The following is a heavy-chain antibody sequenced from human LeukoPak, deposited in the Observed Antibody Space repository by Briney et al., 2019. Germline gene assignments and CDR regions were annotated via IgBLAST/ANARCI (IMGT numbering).Heavy chain of an antibody. Sequence: SETLSLTCTVSGGSVSSGSYYWSWIRQPPGKGLEWIGYIYYSGSTNYNPSLKSRVTISVDTSKNQFSLKLSSVTAADTAVYYCASNYYDSSGYSDYWGQGTLVTVSS. V-gene: IGHV4-61*01. J-gene: IGHJ4*02. CDR3: ASNYYDSSGYSDY. CDR1: GGSVSSGSYY. D-gene: IGHD3-22*01. CDR2: IYYSGST.